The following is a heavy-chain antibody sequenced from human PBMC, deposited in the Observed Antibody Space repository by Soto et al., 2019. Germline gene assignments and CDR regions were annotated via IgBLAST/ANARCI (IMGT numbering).Heavy chain of an antibody. J-gene: IGHJ6*02. Sequence: PGGSLRLSCAASGFTFSSYAMHWVRQAPGKGLEWVAVISYDGSNKYYADSVKGRFTISRDNSKNTLYLQMNSLRAEDTAVYYCARSKDGMDVWGQGTTVTVSS. CDR3: ARSKDGMDV. CDR1: GFTFSSYA. CDR2: ISYDGSNK. V-gene: IGHV3-30-3*01.